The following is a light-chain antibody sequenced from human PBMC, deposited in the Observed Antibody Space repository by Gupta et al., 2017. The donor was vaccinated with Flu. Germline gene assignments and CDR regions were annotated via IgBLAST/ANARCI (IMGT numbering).Light chain of an antibody. J-gene: IGLJ3*02. CDR3: ATWDNNLQGPV. V-gene: IGLV1-44*01. CDR1: GSNIGSTS. Sequence: QSVLTQAPSASGTPGQKVTISCSGSGSNIGSTSVNWYQEHPGTAPKLLIYSNNQRPSGVPDRFSGSKSGTSASLAISGLQSEDEAHYYCATWDNNLQGPVFGGGTKLTVL. CDR2: SNN.